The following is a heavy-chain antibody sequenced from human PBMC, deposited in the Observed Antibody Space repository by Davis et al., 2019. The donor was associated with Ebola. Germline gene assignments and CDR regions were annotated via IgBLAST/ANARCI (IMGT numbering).Heavy chain of an antibody. CDR3: AIPTRSTGYGF. CDR1: GFTFDDYA. J-gene: IGHJ4*02. CDR2: ISWNSGSI. V-gene: IGHV3-9*01. Sequence: PGGSLRLSCAASGFTFDDYAMHWVRQAPGKGLEWVSGISWNSGSIGYADSVKGRFTISRDNARNSLFLQMNNLRDDDTAVYYCAIPTRSTGYGFWGQGTLVTVSS. D-gene: IGHD3-22*01.